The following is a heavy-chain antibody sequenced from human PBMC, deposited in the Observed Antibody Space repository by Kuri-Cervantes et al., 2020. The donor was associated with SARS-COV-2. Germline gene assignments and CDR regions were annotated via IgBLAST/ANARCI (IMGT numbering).Heavy chain of an antibody. CDR3: ARGRVGAQDF. Sequence: GESLKISCAASGFTFNNYAMHWVRQTPGEGLEWVAITSYDGSTKYYADSVEGRFTISRDNSKNTLYLQMNNLRGEDTAVYFCARGRVGAQDFWGQGTLVTVSS. V-gene: IGHV3-30-3*01. J-gene: IGHJ4*02. D-gene: IGHD2-21*01. CDR1: GFTFNNYA. CDR2: TSYDGSTK.